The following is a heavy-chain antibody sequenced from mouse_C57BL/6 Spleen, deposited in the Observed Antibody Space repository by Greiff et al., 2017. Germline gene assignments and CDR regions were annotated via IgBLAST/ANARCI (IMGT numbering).Heavy chain of an antibody. V-gene: IGHV1-82*01. CDR2: IYPGDGDT. J-gene: IGHJ1*03. CDR1: GYAFSSSW. Sequence: QVQLKESGPELVKPGASVKISCKASGYAFSSSWMNWVKQRPGKGLEWIGRIYPGDGDTNYNGKFKGKATLTADKSSSTAYMQLSSLTSEDSAVYCCARTDYGYDGYWYFDVWGTGTTVTVSS. D-gene: IGHD2-2*01. CDR3: ARTDYGYDGYWYFDV.